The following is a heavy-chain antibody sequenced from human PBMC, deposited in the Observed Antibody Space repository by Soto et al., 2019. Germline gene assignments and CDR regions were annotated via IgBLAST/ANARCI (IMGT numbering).Heavy chain of an antibody. Sequence: SETLSLTCSVSGGAISSYVRNWLRQPPGKGLGGIGYIYDDGTTDYNPSLKSRVTILLDMSKNQFSLKLSSVTAADTAVYYCVSSRSAIYGDALDVWGQGTMVTVSS. CDR1: GGAISSYV. D-gene: IGHD2-2*01. CDR2: IYDDGTT. CDR3: VSSRSAIYGDALDV. V-gene: IGHV4-59*03. J-gene: IGHJ3*01.